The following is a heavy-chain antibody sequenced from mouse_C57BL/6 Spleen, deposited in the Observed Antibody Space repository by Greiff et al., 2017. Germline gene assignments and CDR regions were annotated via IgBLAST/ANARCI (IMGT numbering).Heavy chain of an antibody. CDR1: GYTFTSYW. CDR2: IHPNSGST. V-gene: IGHV1-64*01. Sequence: QVQLKQPGAELVKPGASVKLSCKASGYTFTSYWMHWVKQRPGQGLEWIGMIHPNSGSTNYNEKFKSKATLTVDKSSSTAYMQLSSLTSEDSAVYYCARGPYGNYGYFDVWGTGTTVTVSS. CDR3: ARGPYGNYGYFDV. J-gene: IGHJ1*03. D-gene: IGHD2-1*01.